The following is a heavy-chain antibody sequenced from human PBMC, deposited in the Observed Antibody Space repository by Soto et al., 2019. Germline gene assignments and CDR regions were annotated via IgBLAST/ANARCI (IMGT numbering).Heavy chain of an antibody. CDR2: IVVGSGNT. CDR1: GFTFTSSA. Sequence: ASVKVSCKASGFTFTSSAVQWVRQARGQRLEWIGWIVVGSGNTNYAQKFQERVTITRAMSTSTAYMELSSLRSEDTAVYYCAATRSSSWYDAFDIWGQGTMVTVSS. D-gene: IGHD6-13*01. J-gene: IGHJ3*02. V-gene: IGHV1-58*01. CDR3: AATRSSSWYDAFDI.